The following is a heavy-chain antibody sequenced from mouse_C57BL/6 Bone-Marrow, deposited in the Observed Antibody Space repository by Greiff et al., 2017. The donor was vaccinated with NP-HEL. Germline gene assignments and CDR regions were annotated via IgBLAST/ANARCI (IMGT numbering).Heavy chain of an antibody. CDR2: IYPRSGNT. V-gene: IGHV1-81*01. CDR1: GYTFTSYG. CDR3: ARFEIYYGKGWFAY. D-gene: IGHD2-1*01. J-gene: IGHJ3*01. Sequence: QVQLKQSGAELARPGASVKLSCKASGYTFTSYGISWVKQRTGQGLEWIGEIYPRSGNTYYNEKIKGKATLTADKSSSTAYMELRSLTSEDSAVYFCARFEIYYGKGWFAYWGQGTLVTVSA.